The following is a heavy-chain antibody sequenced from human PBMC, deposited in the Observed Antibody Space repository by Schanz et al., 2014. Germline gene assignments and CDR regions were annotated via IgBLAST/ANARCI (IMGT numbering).Heavy chain of an antibody. D-gene: IGHD1-1*01. J-gene: IGHJ4*02. CDR3: ARGTDWNLHY. CDR2: ISSSGTTI. Sequence: EVQLLESGGGLIQPGGSLRLSCTASGFAFSSYSMNWVRQAPGKGLEWVSYISSSGTTIYYADSVKGRFTISRDNAKNSLFLQMNSLRVEDTAVYYCARGTDWNLHYWGQGALVTVSS. CDR1: GFAFSSYS. V-gene: IGHV3-48*01.